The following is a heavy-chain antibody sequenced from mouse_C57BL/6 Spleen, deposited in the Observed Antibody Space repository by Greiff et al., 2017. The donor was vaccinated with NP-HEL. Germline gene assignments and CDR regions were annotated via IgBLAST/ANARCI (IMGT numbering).Heavy chain of an antibody. Sequence: VQLQQPGAELVKPGASVKLSCKASGYTFTSYWMHWVKQRPGQGLEWIGMIHPNSGSTNYNEKFKSKATLTVDKSSSTAYMQLSSLTSEDSAVYYCARLDGSHYAMDYWGQGTSVTVSS. V-gene: IGHV1-64*01. D-gene: IGHD2-3*01. CDR2: IHPNSGST. CDR1: GYTFTSYW. J-gene: IGHJ4*01. CDR3: ARLDGSHYAMDY.